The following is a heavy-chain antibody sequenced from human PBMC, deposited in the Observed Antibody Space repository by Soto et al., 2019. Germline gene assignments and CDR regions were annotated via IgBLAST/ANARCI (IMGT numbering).Heavy chain of an antibody. V-gene: IGHV4-30-4*01. CDR2: IYYGGST. Sequence: SETLSLTCTVSGGSISSGAYYWSWIRQPPGKGLEWIGYIYYGGSTYYNPSLKSRVTISVDTSKNQFSLKLSSVTAADTAVYYCARESETYYYDSSGYKGVNWFDPWGQGTLVTVS. CDR1: GGSISSGAYY. J-gene: IGHJ5*02. CDR3: ARESETYYYDSSGYKGVNWFDP. D-gene: IGHD3-22*01.